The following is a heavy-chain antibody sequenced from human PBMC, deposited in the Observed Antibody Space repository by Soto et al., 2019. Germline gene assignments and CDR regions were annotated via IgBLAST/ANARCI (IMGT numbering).Heavy chain of an antibody. CDR1: GLTFRDAW. CDR3: AWQGTTSFYFHS. V-gene: IGHV3-15*05. CDR2: IKSNAAKAPP. Sequence: EVQLVESGGGLVNPGGSLRGSCAVSGLTFRDAWMNWVRQAPGKGLEWVGNIKSNAAKAPPEYAESVKGRFIISRDDPKNTVYLQMSGLKTEDTAVYYCAWQGTTSFYFHSWGQGTLVTVSS. D-gene: IGHD1-1*01. J-gene: IGHJ4*02.